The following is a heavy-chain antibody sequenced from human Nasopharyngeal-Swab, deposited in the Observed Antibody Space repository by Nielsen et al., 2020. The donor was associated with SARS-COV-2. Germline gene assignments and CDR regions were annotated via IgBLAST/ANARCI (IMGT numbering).Heavy chain of an antibody. Sequence: GGSLRLSCAASGFTFSDHYMDWVRQAPGKGLEWVGHSRDMAESYSTEYAASVKGRFTISTDDSKNSAYLQMNSLKIEDTAIYYCARGSRTTPDFHGMDVWGPGTTVTVSS. CDR1: GFTFSDHY. V-gene: IGHV3-72*01. CDR2: SRDMAESYST. CDR3: ARGSRTTPDFHGMDV. J-gene: IGHJ6*02. D-gene: IGHD1-1*01.